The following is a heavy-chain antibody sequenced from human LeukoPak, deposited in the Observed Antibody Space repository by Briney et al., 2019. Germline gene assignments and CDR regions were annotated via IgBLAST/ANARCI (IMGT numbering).Heavy chain of an antibody. V-gene: IGHV3-23*01. J-gene: IGHJ3*02. CDR2: ISGSGGST. D-gene: IGHD3-22*01. Sequence: GGSLRLSCAASGFTFSSYAMSWVRQAPGKGLEWVSAISGSGGSTYYADSMKGRFTISRDNSKNTLYLQMNSLRAEDTAVYYCANGNSGYYYDSSGYYPQAFDIWGQGTMVTVSS. CDR3: ANGNSGYYYDSSGYYPQAFDI. CDR1: GFTFSSYA.